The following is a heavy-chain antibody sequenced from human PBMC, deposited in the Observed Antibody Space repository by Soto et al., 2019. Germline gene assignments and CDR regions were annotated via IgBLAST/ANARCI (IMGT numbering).Heavy chain of an antibody. CDR3: VHIVGATTGTDY. Sequence: SVKVSCKASGGTFSSYAISWVRQAPGQGLEWMGGIIPIFGTANYAQKFQGRVTITADESTSTAYMELSSLRSEDTAVYYCVHIVGATTGTDYWGQGTLVTVSS. V-gene: IGHV1-69*13. CDR1: GGTFSSYA. J-gene: IGHJ4*02. D-gene: IGHD1-26*01. CDR2: IIPIFGTA.